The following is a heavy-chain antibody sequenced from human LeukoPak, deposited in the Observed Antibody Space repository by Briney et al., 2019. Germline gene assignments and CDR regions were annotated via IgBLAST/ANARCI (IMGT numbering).Heavy chain of an antibody. CDR3: ARAEGGYDWGFDY. J-gene: IGHJ4*02. CDR2: IYYSGST. Sequence: PSETLSLTCTVSGGSISSGGYYWSWIRQHPGKGLEWIGYIYYSGSTYYNPSLKSRVTISVDTSKNQLSLELSSVTAADTAVYYCARAEGGYDWGFDYWGQGTLVTVSS. CDR1: GGSISSGGYY. D-gene: IGHD5-12*01. V-gene: IGHV4-31*03.